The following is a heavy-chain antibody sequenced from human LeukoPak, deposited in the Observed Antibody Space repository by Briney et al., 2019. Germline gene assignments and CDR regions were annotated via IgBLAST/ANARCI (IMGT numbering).Heavy chain of an antibody. CDR2: ISYDGSSK. Sequence: LPGGSLRLSCAASGFTFSSYAMHWVRQAPGKGLEWVAVISYDGSSKYYADSVKGRFTISRDNSKNTLYLQMNSLRAEDTAVYYCAREWGWGSYSIYYFDYWGQGTLVTVSS. V-gene: IGHV3-30-3*01. D-gene: IGHD1-26*01. CDR3: AREWGWGSYSIYYFDY. J-gene: IGHJ4*02. CDR1: GFTFSSYA.